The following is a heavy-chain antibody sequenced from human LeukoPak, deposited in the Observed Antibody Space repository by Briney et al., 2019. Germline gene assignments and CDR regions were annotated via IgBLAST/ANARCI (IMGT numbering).Heavy chain of an antibody. J-gene: IGHJ4*02. Sequence: GGSLRLSCAASGFTFSSYAMSWVRQAPGKGLQWVAGIGGSGATIYYADSVKGRFTISRDNSKNTQYLQMNSLRAEDTAVYFCARDTWGLRAEHFDSWGQGTLVTVCS. CDR3: ARDTWGLRAEHFDS. V-gene: IGHV3-23*01. CDR2: IGGSGATI. CDR1: GFTFSSYA. D-gene: IGHD1-14*01.